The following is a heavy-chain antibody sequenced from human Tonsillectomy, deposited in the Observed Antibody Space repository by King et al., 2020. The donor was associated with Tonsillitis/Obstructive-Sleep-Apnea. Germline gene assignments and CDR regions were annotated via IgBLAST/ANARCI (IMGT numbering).Heavy chain of an antibody. V-gene: IGHV3-64D*06. CDR3: GTGGDGYNGGGPFYY. Sequence: VQLVESGGGLVQPGGSLRLSCSASGFTFSSYAMHWVRQAPGKGLEYVSAISSNGGSTYYADSVKGRFTISRDNSKNTLYLQMSSLRAEDTAVYYCGTGGDGYNGGGPFYYWGQGTLVTVSS. CDR2: ISSNGGST. CDR1: GFTFSSYA. J-gene: IGHJ4*02. D-gene: IGHD5-24*01.